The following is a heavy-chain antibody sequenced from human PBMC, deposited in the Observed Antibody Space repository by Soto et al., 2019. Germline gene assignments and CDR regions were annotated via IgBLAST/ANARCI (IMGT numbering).Heavy chain of an antibody. CDR1: GGSISSYY. Sequence: PSETLSLTCTVSGGSISSYYWSWIRQPPGKGLEWIGEIYHSGSTNYNPSLKSRVTISVDKSKNQFSLKLSSVTAADTAVYYCAIRTTVTTRLGYWGQGTLVTVSS. J-gene: IGHJ4*02. CDR2: IYHSGST. CDR3: AIRTTVTTRLGY. V-gene: IGHV4-59*12. D-gene: IGHD4-17*01.